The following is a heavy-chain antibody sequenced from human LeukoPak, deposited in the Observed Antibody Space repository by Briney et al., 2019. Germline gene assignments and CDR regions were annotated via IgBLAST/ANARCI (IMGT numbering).Heavy chain of an antibody. CDR1: GYTFTGYY. CDR3: ARRHCYDSSGYDY. D-gene: IGHD3-22*01. Sequence: ASVKVSCKASGYTFTGYYMHWVRQAPGQGLEWMGWINPNSGGTNYAQKLQGRVTMTRDTSISTAYMELNRLRSDDTAVYYCARRHCYDSSGYDYWGQGTLVTVSS. CDR2: INPNSGGT. J-gene: IGHJ4*02. V-gene: IGHV1-2*02.